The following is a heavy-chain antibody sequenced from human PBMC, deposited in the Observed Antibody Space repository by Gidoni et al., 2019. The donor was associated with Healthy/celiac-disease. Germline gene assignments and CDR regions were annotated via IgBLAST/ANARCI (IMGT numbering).Heavy chain of an antibody. CDR2: INHSGSP. Sequence: QVQLQQWGAGLLKPAETLSLTCAVYGGSFSGYYWSWIRQPPGKGLEWIGEINHSGSPNYNPSLKSRVTISVDTSKNQFSLKLSSVTAADTAVYYCARRPSSGYYYRGYFDYWGQGTLVTVSS. D-gene: IGHD3-22*01. CDR1: GGSFSGYY. J-gene: IGHJ4*02. V-gene: IGHV4-34*01. CDR3: ARRPSSGYYYRGYFDY.